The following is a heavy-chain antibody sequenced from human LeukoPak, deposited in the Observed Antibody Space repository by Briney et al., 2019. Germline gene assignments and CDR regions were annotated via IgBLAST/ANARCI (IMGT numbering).Heavy chain of an antibody. CDR3: AREARFALPVVGSGDY. J-gene: IGHJ4*02. D-gene: IGHD6-19*01. CDR2: MFYNGAT. CDR1: GGSISSSDYY. V-gene: IGHV4-39*07. Sequence: PSGTLSLTCSVSGGSISSSDYYWGWIRQPPGKGLEWIGTMFYNGATKSNPSLSSRVTMSIDTSKNQFSLKLRSVTAADTAVYYCAREARFALPVVGSGDYWGQGTLVTVSS.